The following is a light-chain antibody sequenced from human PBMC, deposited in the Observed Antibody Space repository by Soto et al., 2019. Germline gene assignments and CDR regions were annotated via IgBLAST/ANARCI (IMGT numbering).Light chain of an antibody. V-gene: IGLV2-14*01. CDR2: QVT. CDR1: SXDLAIYNY. CDR3: SSYTDSSNYV. J-gene: IGLJ1*01. Sequence: QSALTQPVSVSGSPGQSITISCTGTSXDLAIYNYVSWYQQQPGKAPKLMIYQVTNRPSGVSNRFSGSRSGNTASLTISGLQAEDEADYYCSSYTDSSNYVFGTGTKVILL.